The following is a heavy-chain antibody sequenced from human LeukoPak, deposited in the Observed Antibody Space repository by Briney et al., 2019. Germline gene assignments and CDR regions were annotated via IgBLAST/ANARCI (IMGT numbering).Heavy chain of an antibody. Sequence: GGSLRLSCAASGFTFDDYTMHWVRQAPGKGLEWVSLISWDAGSTYYADSVKGRFTISRDSSKNSLYLQMSSLRTEDTALYYCAKAAAGTHFDYWGQGTLVTVSS. CDR2: ISWDAGST. CDR3: AKAAAGTHFDY. CDR1: GFTFDDYT. V-gene: IGHV3-43*01. D-gene: IGHD6-13*01. J-gene: IGHJ4*02.